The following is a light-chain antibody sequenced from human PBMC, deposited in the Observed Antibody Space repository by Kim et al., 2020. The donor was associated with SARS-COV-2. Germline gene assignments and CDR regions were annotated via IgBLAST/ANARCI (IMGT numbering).Light chain of an antibody. CDR2: GAS. CDR3: QQFSTSRYT. CDR1: QSISDTY. V-gene: IGKV3-20*01. J-gene: IGKJ2*01. Sequence: PGERATLFCRASQSISDTYLAWYQQKFGQAPRLLIYGASRRDTGIPDRFTGSGSGTDFILTISRLEPEDFAVYYCQQFSTSRYTFGQGTKLEI.